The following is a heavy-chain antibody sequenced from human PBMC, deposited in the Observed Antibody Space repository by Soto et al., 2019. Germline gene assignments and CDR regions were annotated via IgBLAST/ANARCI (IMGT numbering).Heavy chain of an antibody. CDR2: ISDTSSHI. CDR3: ARVRSGGSGYFDS. CDR1: GFTFRIYT. D-gene: IGHD2-15*01. J-gene: IGHJ4*02. V-gene: IGHV3-21*01. Sequence: EVQLVESGGGLVKPGGSLRLSCAASGFTFRIYTMTWVRQAPGKGLEWVSSISDTSSHIYYSDSVEGRFTVSRDNAKNSLYLQVNSLRAEDTAVYYCARVRSGGSGYFDSWGQGTLVTVSS.